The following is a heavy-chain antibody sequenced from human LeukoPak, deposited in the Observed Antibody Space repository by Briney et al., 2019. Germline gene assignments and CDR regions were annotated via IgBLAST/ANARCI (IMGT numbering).Heavy chain of an antibody. D-gene: IGHD6-13*01. CDR3: AREEQLVRGSYHYYYYMDV. Sequence: MPSETLSLTCTVSGGSISSYYWSWIRQPAGKGLEWIGRIYTSGSTNYNPSLKSRVTMSVDTSKNQFSLKLSSVNAADTAVYYCAREEQLVRGSYHYYYYMDVWGKGTTVTVSS. CDR2: IYTSGST. J-gene: IGHJ6*03. V-gene: IGHV4-4*07. CDR1: GGSISSYY.